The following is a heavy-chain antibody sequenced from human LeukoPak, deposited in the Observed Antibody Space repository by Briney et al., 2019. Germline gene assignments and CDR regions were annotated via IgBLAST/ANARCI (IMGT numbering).Heavy chain of an antibody. CDR2: ISSSGSTI. Sequence: GGSLRLSCAASGSTFSDYYMSWIRQAPGKGLEWVSYISSSGSTIYYADSVKGRFTISRDNAKNSLYLQMNSLRAEDTAVYYCARDPYSGNLGPTYYYYMDVWGKGTTVTVSS. D-gene: IGHD1-26*01. CDR3: ARDPYSGNLGPTYYYYMDV. V-gene: IGHV3-11*04. J-gene: IGHJ6*03. CDR1: GSTFSDYY.